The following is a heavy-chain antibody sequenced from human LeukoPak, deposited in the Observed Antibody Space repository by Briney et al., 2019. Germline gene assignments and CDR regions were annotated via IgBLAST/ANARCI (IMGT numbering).Heavy chain of an antibody. CDR3: ARNNWWIDY. Sequence: PWGSLTLTCAASGFTFSNHSWHWVRQAPGKGLLWVARINNDGSNTNHAYSVRGRFTIDRANAKDTLDLQSNSLSAQAPSYYYFARNNWWIDYWGEGTLVAVS. J-gene: IGHJ4*02. D-gene: IGHD1-20*01. V-gene: IGHV3-74*01. CDR1: GFTFSNHS. CDR2: INNDGSNT.